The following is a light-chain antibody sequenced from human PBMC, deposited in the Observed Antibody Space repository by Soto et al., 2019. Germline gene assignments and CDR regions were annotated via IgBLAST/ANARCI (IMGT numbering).Light chain of an antibody. CDR1: QTLLDSDDGNSY. CDR2: GIS. J-gene: IGKJ1*01. Sequence: DIVMTQTPLSLPVTPGEPASISCRSSQTLLDSDDGNSYLDWYLQKPGQSPQLLIYGISSRASGVPDRFSGSGSGTDCTLKISRVEAGDVGVFDCMQRKEFPWTFGQGTKVEIK. CDR3: MQRKEFPWT. V-gene: IGKV2-40*01.